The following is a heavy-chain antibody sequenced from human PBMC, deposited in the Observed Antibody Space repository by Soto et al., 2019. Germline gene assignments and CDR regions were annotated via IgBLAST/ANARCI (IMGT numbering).Heavy chain of an antibody. J-gene: IGHJ6*02. CDR3: ARFIGGAYGMDV. V-gene: IGHV1-3*01. D-gene: IGHD2-15*01. CDR2: LNVVNGNT. CDR1: GYTFTTYT. Sequence: ASVKVSYKASGYTFTTYTMHWVRQAPGQRLEWMGWLNVVNGNTKYSQKFQGRVTITRDTSANTAYMELSSLRSEDTAVYYCARFIGGAYGMDVWGQGTTVTVSS.